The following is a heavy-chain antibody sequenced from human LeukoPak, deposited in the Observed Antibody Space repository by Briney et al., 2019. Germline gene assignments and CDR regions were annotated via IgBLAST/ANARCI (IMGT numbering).Heavy chain of an antibody. CDR3: ACRMFASNWFQP. D-gene: IGHD3-10*02. J-gene: IGHJ5*02. Sequence: GEPLKISCQGSGYSFIDYWIGWVRQMPGKGLEWMAVIYPGDSRTRYNPSFQGQVTISADKSINTAYLEWNSLKASDTALYYCACRMFASNWFQPWGQGTLVTVSS. CDR1: GYSFIDYW. CDR2: IYPGDSRT. V-gene: IGHV5-51*01.